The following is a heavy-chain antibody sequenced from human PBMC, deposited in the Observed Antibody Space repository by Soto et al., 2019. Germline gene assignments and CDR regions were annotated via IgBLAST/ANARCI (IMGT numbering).Heavy chain of an antibody. Sequence: GASVKVSCKASGYTFTSYDINWVRQATGQGLEWMGWMNPNSGNTGYAQKFQGRVTMTRNTSISTAYMELSSLRSEDTAVYYCARGSFGIAVVPFDPWGQGTLVTVSS. V-gene: IGHV1-8*01. J-gene: IGHJ5*02. D-gene: IGHD6-19*01. CDR3: ARGSFGIAVVPFDP. CDR1: GYTFTSYD. CDR2: MNPNSGNT.